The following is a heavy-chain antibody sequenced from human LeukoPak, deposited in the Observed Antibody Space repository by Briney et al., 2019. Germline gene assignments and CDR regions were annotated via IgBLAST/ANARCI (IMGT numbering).Heavy chain of an antibody. J-gene: IGHJ4*02. CDR1: RFTLSSYW. V-gene: IGHV3-53*01. Sequence: GVSLRLSCVASRFTLSSYWMNWVRQAPGKGLEWLSLISSRGDTYYADSVKGRFTISRDNSKNTLFLQMSALRDEDTAIYYCARDLGSGWYFNHWGQGTLVTVSS. CDR3: ARDLGSGWYFNH. D-gene: IGHD6-19*01. CDR2: ISSRGDT.